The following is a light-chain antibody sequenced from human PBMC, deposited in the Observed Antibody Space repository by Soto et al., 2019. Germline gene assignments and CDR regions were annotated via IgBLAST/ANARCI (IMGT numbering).Light chain of an antibody. V-gene: IGKV3-15*01. CDR3: QQCGNSPPWT. J-gene: IGKJ1*01. CDR1: QSVSIH. Sequence: TVMTQSPGTLSVSLGERATLSCRASQSVSIHLAWYQQKPGQAPRLLIYDTSTRATGIPARFSGSGSGTEFTLTISGLELEDFAVYYCQQCGNSPPWTFGQGTKVDI. CDR2: DTS.